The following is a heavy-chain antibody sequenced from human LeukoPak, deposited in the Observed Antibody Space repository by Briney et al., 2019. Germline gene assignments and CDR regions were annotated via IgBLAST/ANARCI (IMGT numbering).Heavy chain of an antibody. CDR2: INHSGST. CDR3: ARAYGSGARVDY. V-gene: IGHV4-34*01. CDR1: GGSIGTYY. D-gene: IGHD3-10*01. Sequence: SSETLSLTCTVSGGSIGTYYWSWIRQPPGKGLEWIGEINHSGSTNYNPSLKSRVTISVDTSKNQFSLKLSSVTAADTAVYYCARAYGSGARVDYWGQGTLVTVSS. J-gene: IGHJ4*02.